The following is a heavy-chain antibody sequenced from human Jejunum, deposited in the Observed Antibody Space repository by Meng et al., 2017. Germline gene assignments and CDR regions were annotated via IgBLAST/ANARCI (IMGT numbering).Heavy chain of an antibody. CDR1: GFTFSSYS. Sequence: GGSLRLSCAASGFTFSSYSMNWFRQTPGKGLEWVSYISRNSGYTDYADSVKGRFTISRDNAKNSLHLQMNSLRVEDTAVYYCARDPVGYCGGGYCPPPDYWGQGTRVTVSS. CDR3: ARDPVGYCGGGYCPPPDY. V-gene: IGHV3-21*01. J-gene: IGHJ4*02. D-gene: IGHD2-15*01. CDR2: ISRNSGYT.